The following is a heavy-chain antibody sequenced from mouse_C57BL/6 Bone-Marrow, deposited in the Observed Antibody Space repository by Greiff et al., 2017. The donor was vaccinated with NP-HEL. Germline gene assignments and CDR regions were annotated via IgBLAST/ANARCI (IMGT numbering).Heavy chain of an antibody. CDR2: ISDGGSYT. CDR3: ARDTVVAPWYFDV. D-gene: IGHD1-1*01. CDR1: GFTFSSYA. Sequence: EVHLVESGGGLVKPGGSLKLSCAASGFTFSSYAMSWVRQTPEKRLEWVATISDGGSYTSYPDNVKGRFTISRDNAKNNLYLQMSHLKSEDTAMYYCARDTVVAPWYFDVWGTGTTGTVSS. J-gene: IGHJ1*03. V-gene: IGHV5-4*01.